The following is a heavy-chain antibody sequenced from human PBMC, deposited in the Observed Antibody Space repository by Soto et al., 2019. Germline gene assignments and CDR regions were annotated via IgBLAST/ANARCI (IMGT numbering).Heavy chain of an antibody. CDR1: GYSFTDYA. Sequence: ASVKVSCKTSGYSFTDYAIHWVRQAPGQALEWLGWIAAGNGNTRFSQKIQDRVTITRDTSATTAYMELTSLRPEDTAVYYCARGLAPTIFGTVPTPNWFDPWGQGTLVTVSS. CDR2: IAAGNGNT. CDR3: ARGLAPTIFGTVPTPNWFDP. V-gene: IGHV1-3*01. D-gene: IGHD3-3*01. J-gene: IGHJ5*02.